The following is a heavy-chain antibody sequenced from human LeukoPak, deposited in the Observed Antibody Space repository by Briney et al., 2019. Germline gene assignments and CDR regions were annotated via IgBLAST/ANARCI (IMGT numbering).Heavy chain of an antibody. V-gene: IGHV4-34*01. CDR1: GGSFSGYY. J-gene: IGHJ5*02. CDR3: ARPHFYGNSQTILNNWFDR. D-gene: IGHD4-23*01. Sequence: PSESLSLTCAVYGGSFSGYYWSWIRQPPGKGLEWIGGINHSGSTNYNLSLKSRVTISVDTSKNQYSLKLSSVTAADTAVYYCARPHFYGNSQTILNNWFDRWSQGTLVTVSS. CDR2: INHSGST.